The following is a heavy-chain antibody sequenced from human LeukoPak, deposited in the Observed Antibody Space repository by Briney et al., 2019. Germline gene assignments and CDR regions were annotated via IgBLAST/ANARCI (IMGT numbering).Heavy chain of an antibody. J-gene: IGHJ6*02. CDR3: ASRDKGYYYGMDV. CDR1: GFTVSSSY. Sequence: GGSLRLSCAASGFTVSSSYMSWVRHTPGKGLEWVSLIYSGGSTYYADSVKGRFTISRDNSKNTLYLQMNSLRAEDTAVYYCASRDKGYYYGMDVWGQGTTVTVSS. CDR2: IYSGGST. D-gene: IGHD5-24*01. V-gene: IGHV3-66*01.